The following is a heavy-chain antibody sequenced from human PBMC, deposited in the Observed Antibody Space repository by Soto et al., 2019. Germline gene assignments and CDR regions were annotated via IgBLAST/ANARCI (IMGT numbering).Heavy chain of an antibody. CDR1: GFTFSSYA. CDR3: AKNSPGAYYDFWSGYSPADY. V-gene: IGHV3-23*01. CDR2: ISGSGGST. J-gene: IGHJ4*02. D-gene: IGHD3-3*01. Sequence: GGSLRLTCAASGFTFSSYAMSWVRQAPGKGLEWVSAISGSGGSTYYADSVKGRFTISRDNSKNTLYLQMNSLRAEDTAVYYCAKNSPGAYYDFWSGYSPADYWGQGTLVTVSS.